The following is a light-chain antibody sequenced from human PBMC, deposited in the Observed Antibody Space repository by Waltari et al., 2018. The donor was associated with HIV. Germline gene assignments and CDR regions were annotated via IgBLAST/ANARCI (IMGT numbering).Light chain of an antibody. CDR1: QGVDSAN. V-gene: IGKV3-20*01. CDR2: GAS. Sequence: IVLTQSPGTLSLSPGEKATLSCRASQGVDSANLAWYQQQPGRPPKLLLYGASNRASGIPDRFSGSGSETDFSLTINRLEPEDFSVYYCQVFGVSSTFGQGTKVEVK. CDR3: QVFGVSST. J-gene: IGKJ1*01.